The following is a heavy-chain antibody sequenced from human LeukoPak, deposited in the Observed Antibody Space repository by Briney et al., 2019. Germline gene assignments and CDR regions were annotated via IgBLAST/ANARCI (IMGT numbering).Heavy chain of an antibody. Sequence: SETLSLTXTVSGGSISSYYWSWIRQPPGKGLEWIGYIYYSGSTKYNPSLKSRVTMSVDTSKNQFSLKLSSVTAADTAVYYCAKDESGYYFDYWGQGTLVTVSS. J-gene: IGHJ4*02. CDR3: AKDESGYYFDY. CDR2: IYYSGST. D-gene: IGHD3-22*01. V-gene: IGHV4-59*01. CDR1: GGSISSYY.